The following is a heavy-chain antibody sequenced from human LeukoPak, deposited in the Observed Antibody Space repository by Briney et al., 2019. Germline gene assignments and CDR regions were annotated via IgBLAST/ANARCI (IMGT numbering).Heavy chain of an antibody. CDR2: IYTSGST. V-gene: IGHV4-4*07. CDR1: GGSIRGYY. CDR3: ARGGAVAGTYYYYYMDV. J-gene: IGHJ6*03. D-gene: IGHD6-19*01. Sequence: SETLSLTCSVSGGSIRGYYWSWIRQPAGKGLEWIGRIYTSGSTNYNPSLKSRVTMSVDTSKNQFSLKLSSVTAADTAVYYCARGGAVAGTYYYYYMDVWGKGTTVTISS.